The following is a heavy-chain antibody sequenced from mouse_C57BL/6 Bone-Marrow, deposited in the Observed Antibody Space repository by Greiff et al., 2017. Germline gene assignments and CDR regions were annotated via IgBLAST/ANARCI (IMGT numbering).Heavy chain of an antibody. CDR2: IYPRSGNT. Sequence: VKLQESGAELARPGASVKLSCKASGYTFTSYGISWVKQRTGQGLEWIGEIYPRSGNTYYNEKFKGKATLTADKSSSTAYMELRSLTSEDSAVYFCASRGLDYGSSYVWFAYWGQGTLVTVSA. J-gene: IGHJ3*01. CDR1: GYTFTSYG. CDR3: ASRGLDYGSSYVWFAY. V-gene: IGHV1-81*01. D-gene: IGHD1-1*01.